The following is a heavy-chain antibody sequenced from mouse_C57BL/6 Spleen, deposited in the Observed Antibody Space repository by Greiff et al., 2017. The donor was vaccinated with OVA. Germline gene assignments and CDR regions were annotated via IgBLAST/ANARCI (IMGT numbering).Heavy chain of an antibody. CDR2: IHPSDSDT. CDR1: GYTFTSYW. CDR3: ANYYGSSYWFAY. Sequence: QVQLQQPGAELVKPGASVKVSCKASGYTFTSYWMHWVKQRPGQGLEWIGRIHPSDSDTNYNQKFKGKATLTVAKSSSTAYMQLSSLTSEDSAVYYCANYYGSSYWFAYWGQGTLVTVSA. J-gene: IGHJ3*01. V-gene: IGHV1-74*01. D-gene: IGHD1-1*01.